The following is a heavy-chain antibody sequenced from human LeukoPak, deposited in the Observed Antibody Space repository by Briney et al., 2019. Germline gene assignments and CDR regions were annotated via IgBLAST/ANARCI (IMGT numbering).Heavy chain of an antibody. J-gene: IGHJ3*02. Sequence: RASVKVSCKASGYTFTSYGISWLRQAPGQGLERMGWISAYNGNTNYAQKLQGRVTMTTDTSTSTAYMELRSLRSDDTAVYYCARVFTMIVVVDAFDIWGQGTMVTVSS. CDR3: ARVFTMIVVVDAFDI. V-gene: IGHV1-18*01. CDR2: ISAYNGNT. CDR1: GYTFTSYG. D-gene: IGHD3-22*01.